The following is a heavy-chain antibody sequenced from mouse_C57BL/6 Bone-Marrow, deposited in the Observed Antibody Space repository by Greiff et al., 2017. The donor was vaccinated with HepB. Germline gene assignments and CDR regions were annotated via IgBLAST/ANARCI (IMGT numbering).Heavy chain of an antibody. V-gene: IGHV1-81*01. Sequence: QVQLKESGAELARPGASVKLSCKASGYTFKSYGISWVKQRTGQGLGWIGEIYPRSGNTYYNEKFKGEATLTADKSSSTAYMELRSLTSEDSAVYFCADYYGSSYGDYWGQGTTLTVSS. D-gene: IGHD1-1*01. CDR2: IYPRSGNT. J-gene: IGHJ2*01. CDR3: ADYYGSSYGDY. CDR1: GYTFKSYG.